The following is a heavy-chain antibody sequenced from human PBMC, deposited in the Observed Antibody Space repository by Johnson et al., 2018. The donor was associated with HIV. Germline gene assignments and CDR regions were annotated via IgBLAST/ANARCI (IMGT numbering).Heavy chain of an antibody. CDR3: ATYSSSWYKGGYAFDI. V-gene: IGHV3-20*04. D-gene: IGHD6-13*01. CDR1: GFTFSSYG. J-gene: IGHJ3*02. CDR2: INWNGGNT. Sequence: VQLVESGGGVVQPGRSLRLSCAASGFTFSSYGMSWVRQAPGKGLEWVSGINWNGGNTGYADSVKGRFTISRDNAKNSLYLQMNSLRAEDTAVYYCATYSSSWYKGGYAFDIWGQGTMVTVSS.